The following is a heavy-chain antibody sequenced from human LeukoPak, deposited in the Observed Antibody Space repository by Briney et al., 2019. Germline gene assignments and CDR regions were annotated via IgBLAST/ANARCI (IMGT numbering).Heavy chain of an antibody. Sequence: SVKVSCKASGYTFTSYGISWVRQAPGQGLEWMGWISAYNGNTNYAQKLQGRVTMTTDTSTSTAYMELRSLRSDDTAVYYCARDDFWSGYRPLYYYGMDVWGQGTTVTVSS. CDR1: GYTFTSYG. CDR2: ISAYNGNT. V-gene: IGHV1-18*01. J-gene: IGHJ6*02. CDR3: ARDDFWSGYRPLYYYGMDV. D-gene: IGHD3-3*01.